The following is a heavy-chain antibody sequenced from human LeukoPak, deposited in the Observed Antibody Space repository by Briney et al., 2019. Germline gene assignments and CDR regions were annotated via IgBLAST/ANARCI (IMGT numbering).Heavy chain of an antibody. D-gene: IGHD5-18*01. V-gene: IGHV4-59*01. CDR2: IYYSGST. CDR1: GGSISSYY. J-gene: IGHJ4*02. CDR3: ARGQKYIYGYTVTELGSRYFDY. Sequence: SETLSLTCTVSGGSISSYYWSWIRQPPGKGLEWIGNIYYSGSTNYKSSLKSRISISVDTSKNQFSLKLSSVTAADTAVYYCARGQKYIYGYTVTELGSRYFDYWGQGTLVTVSS.